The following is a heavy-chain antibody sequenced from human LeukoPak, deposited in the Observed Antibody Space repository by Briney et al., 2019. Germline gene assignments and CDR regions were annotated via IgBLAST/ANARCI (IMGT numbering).Heavy chain of an antibody. CDR2: ISGTGSNT. V-gene: IGHV3-23*01. CDR3: AARPPVIVAGPFDY. CDR1: GFTSSGYA. D-gene: IGHD5-12*01. Sequence: GGALRLSCAASGFTSSGYAMGWVRQAPGKGLEWVSAISGTGSNTYYADSVKGRFTISRDNSKNTLYLQMNSLRAVDTAVYFCAARPPVIVAGPFDYWGQGILVTVSS. J-gene: IGHJ4*02.